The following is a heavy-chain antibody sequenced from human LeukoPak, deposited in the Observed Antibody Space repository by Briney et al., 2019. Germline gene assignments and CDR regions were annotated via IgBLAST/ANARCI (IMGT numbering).Heavy chain of an antibody. V-gene: IGHV3-20*04. J-gene: IGHJ6*03. D-gene: IGHD2-2*01. CDR1: GFTFSDYG. Sequence: GGSLRLSCAASGFTFSDYGMSWVRQTPGKGLEWVAGINWNGGSTGYADSVKGRFTISRDNAKNSLYLQMNSLRAEDTALYCCAREVGGSYQLLPGNYYYYYYMDVWGKGTTVTVSS. CDR2: INWNGGST. CDR3: AREVGGSYQLLPGNYYYYYYMDV.